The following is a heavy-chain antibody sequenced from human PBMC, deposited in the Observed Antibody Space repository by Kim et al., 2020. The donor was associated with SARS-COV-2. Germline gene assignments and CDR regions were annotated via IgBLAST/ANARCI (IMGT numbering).Heavy chain of an antibody. Sequence: ASVKVSCKASGYTFAAYFIHWVRQAPGQGLEWMGWINCNNVDTNYGQKFQGRVTLTRDTSISTAYMELSGLTSDDAAVYFCAKESYNWYYDYWGQGTLVTVSS. CDR1: GYTFAAYF. CDR3: AKESYNWYYDY. J-gene: IGHJ4*02. CDR2: INCNNVDT. V-gene: IGHV1-2*02. D-gene: IGHD1-7*01.